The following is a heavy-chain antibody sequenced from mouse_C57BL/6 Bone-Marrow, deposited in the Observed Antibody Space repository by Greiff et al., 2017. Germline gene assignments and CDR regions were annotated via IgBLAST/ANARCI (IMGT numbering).Heavy chain of an antibody. CDR2: INPSTGGT. V-gene: IGHV1-42*01. CDR1: GYSFTGYY. Sequence: EVQLQQSGPELVKPGASVKISCKASGYSFTGYYMNWVKQSPEKSLEWIGDINPSTGGTTYNQKFKAKATLTVDKSSSTAYMQLKSLTSEDSAVYYCGRGLLDAMDYWGQGTSVTVSS. CDR3: GRGLLDAMDY. D-gene: IGHD2-3*01. J-gene: IGHJ4*01.